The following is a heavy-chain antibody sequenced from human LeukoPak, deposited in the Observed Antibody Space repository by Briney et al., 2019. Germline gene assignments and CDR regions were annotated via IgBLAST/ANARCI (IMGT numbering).Heavy chain of an antibody. V-gene: IGHV5-51*01. CDR3: ARKNWGAFDF. D-gene: IGHD7-27*01. Sequence: GESLKISCKASGYTFTRCWLAWVRQLPGKGLELMGIIYPGDSHTIDRPSFQGQVTMSADKSINTAYLQWSSLRASDTAMYYCARKNWGAFDFWGQGTLVTVSS. CDR1: GYTFTRCW. CDR2: IYPGDSHT. J-gene: IGHJ4*02.